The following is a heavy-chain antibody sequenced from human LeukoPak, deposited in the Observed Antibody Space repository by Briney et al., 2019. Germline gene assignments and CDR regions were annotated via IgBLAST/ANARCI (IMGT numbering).Heavy chain of an antibody. CDR3: ARGTGRRSSSSRYDY. CDR1: GGSISSGDYY. CDR2: IYYSGST. Sequence: SETLSPTCTVSGGSISSGDYYWSWIRQPPGKGLEWIGYIYYSGSTYYNPSLKSRVTISVDTSKNQFSLKLSSVTAADTAVYYCARGTGRRSSSSRYDYWGQGTLVTVSS. V-gene: IGHV4-30-4*08. D-gene: IGHD6-6*01. J-gene: IGHJ4*02.